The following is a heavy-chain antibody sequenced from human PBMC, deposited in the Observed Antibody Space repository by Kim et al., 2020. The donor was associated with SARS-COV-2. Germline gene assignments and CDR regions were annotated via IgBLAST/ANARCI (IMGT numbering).Heavy chain of an antibody. J-gene: IGHJ4*02. Sequence: GGSLRLSCAASGFTFDDYAMHWVRQAPGKGLEWVSGISWNSGSIGYADSVKGRFTISRDNAKNSLYLQMNSLRAEDTALYYCAKDTAHYYGSGSYRGSYFDYWGQGTLVTVSS. CDR2: ISWNSGSI. D-gene: IGHD3-10*01. CDR3: AKDTAHYYGSGSYRGSYFDY. CDR1: GFTFDDYA. V-gene: IGHV3-9*01.